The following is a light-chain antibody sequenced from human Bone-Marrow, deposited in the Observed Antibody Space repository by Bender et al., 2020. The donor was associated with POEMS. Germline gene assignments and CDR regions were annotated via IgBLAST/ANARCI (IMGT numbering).Light chain of an antibody. J-gene: IGLJ1*01. V-gene: IGLV2-23*01. CDR2: ETN. CDR3: CSYAGYSTYL. CDR1: SSDIGAYGF. Sequence: QSPLTQPASVSGSPGQAITISCTGTSSDIGAYGFVSWYQQYPGKAPKLMIYETNKRPSGVSNRFSGSRSGNTASLTISGLQPEDEADYYCCSYAGYSTYLFGSGTKVTVL.